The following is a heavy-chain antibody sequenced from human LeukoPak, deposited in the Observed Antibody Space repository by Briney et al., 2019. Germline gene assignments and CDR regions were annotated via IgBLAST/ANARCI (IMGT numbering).Heavy chain of an antibody. CDR1: GYYISSGYY. Sequence: SETLSLTCTVSGYYISSGYYWGWIRQPPGKGLEWIGSIYHSGSTYYNPSLKSRVTISVDTSKNQFSLKLSSVTAADTAVYYCARTYGSGSYFVYWGQGTLVTVSS. V-gene: IGHV4-38-2*02. D-gene: IGHD3-10*01. J-gene: IGHJ4*02. CDR3: ARTYGSGSYFVY. CDR2: IYHSGST.